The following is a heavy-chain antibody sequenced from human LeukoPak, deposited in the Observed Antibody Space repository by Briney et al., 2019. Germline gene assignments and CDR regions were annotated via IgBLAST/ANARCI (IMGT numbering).Heavy chain of an antibody. V-gene: IGHV1-69*13. CDR2: IIPIFGTA. CDR1: GGTFSSYA. D-gene: IGHD5-12*01. Sequence: ASVKVSCKASGGTFSSYAISWVRQAHGPGLEWMGGIIPIFGTANYAQKFQGRVTITADESTSTAYMELSSLRSEDTAVYYCARYSGYLTFDYWGQGTLVTVSS. J-gene: IGHJ4*02. CDR3: ARYSGYLTFDY.